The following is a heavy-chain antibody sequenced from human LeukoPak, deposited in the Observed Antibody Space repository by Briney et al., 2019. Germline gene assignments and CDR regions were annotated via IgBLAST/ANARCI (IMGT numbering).Heavy chain of an antibody. D-gene: IGHD2-15*01. CDR1: GGTFSSYA. CDR3: ARGLGLEYCSGGSCPHDY. V-gene: IGHV1-69*13. Sequence: GAPVKVSCKASGGTFSSYAISWVRQAPGQGLEWMGGIIPIFGTANYAQKFQGRVTITADESTSTAYMELSSLRSEDTAVYYCARGLGLEYCSGGSCPHDYWGQGTLVTVSS. J-gene: IGHJ4*02. CDR2: IIPIFGTA.